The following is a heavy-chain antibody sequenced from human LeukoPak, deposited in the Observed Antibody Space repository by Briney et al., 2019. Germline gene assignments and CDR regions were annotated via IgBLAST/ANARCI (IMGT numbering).Heavy chain of an antibody. CDR2: ISSSSSYI. Sequence: GGSLRLSCAASGFTFSSYSMNWVRQAPGKGLEWVSSISSSSSYIYYADSVKGRFTISRDNAKNPLYLQMNSLRAEDTAVYYCARGGVYSGSYWAYNGVDIWGQGTMVTVSS. V-gene: IGHV3-21*01. J-gene: IGHJ3*02. CDR3: ARGGVYSGSYWAYNGVDI. D-gene: IGHD1-26*01. CDR1: GFTFSSYS.